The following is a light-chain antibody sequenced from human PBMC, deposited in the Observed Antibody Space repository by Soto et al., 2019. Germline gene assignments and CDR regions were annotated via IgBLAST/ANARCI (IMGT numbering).Light chain of an antibody. V-gene: IGKV1-39*01. CDR3: LQSYRPPLT. Sequence: IQMTQSTTSLSASVGDRVTITCRASQSINNYLSWYQQKPGKAPNLLIFGASTLQSGVPSRFSGSGSGTDFTLTISSLQPEDFATYYCLQSYRPPLTFAGGTKADIK. CDR2: GAS. CDR1: QSINNY. J-gene: IGKJ4*01.